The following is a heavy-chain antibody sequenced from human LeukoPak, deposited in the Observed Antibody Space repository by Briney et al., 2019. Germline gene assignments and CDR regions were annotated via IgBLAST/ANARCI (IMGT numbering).Heavy chain of an antibody. D-gene: IGHD1-26*01. CDR2: IYYSGST. Sequence: SETLFLTCTVSGGSISSYYWSWIRQPPGKGLEWIGYIYYSGSTNYNPSLKSRVTISVDTSKNQFSLKLSSVTAADTAVYYCAREGVGATTGFDYWGQGTLVTVSS. V-gene: IGHV4-59*01. CDR3: AREGVGATTGFDY. CDR1: GGSISSYY. J-gene: IGHJ4*02.